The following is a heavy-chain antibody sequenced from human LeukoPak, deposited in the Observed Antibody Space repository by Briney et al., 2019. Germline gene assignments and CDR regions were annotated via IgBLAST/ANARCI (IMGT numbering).Heavy chain of an antibody. CDR3: ARRPMVRGVKGAIDY. J-gene: IGHJ4*02. CDR1: GFTCSSHW. Sequence: PGGSLRLYCAASGFTCSSHWMSWVRQAPGKGLEGVANIKQDGSEKSYVDSVKGRFTISRDNAKNSLYLQMNSLRAEDTAVYYCARRPMVRGVKGAIDYWGQGTLVTVSS. CDR2: IKQDGSEK. V-gene: IGHV3-7*01. D-gene: IGHD3-10*01.